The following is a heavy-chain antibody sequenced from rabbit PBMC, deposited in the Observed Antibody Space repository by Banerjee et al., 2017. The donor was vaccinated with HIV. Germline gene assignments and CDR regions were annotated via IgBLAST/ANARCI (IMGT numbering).Heavy chain of an antibody. V-gene: IGHV1S45*01. Sequence: QEQLVESGGGLVQPEGSLTLTCTASGFSFSSSYWICWVRQAPGKGLEWIGCIYAGSGDSYYASWAKGRFTISKTSSTTVTLQMTSLTAADTATYFCARDCYAGSSYNLWGPGTLVTVS. CDR3: ARDCYAGSSYNL. D-gene: IGHD8-1*01. J-gene: IGHJ4*01. CDR2: IYAGSGDS. CDR1: GFSFSSSYW.